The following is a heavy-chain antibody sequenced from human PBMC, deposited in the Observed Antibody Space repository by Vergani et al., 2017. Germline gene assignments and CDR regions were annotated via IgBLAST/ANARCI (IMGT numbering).Heavy chain of an antibody. Sequence: EVQLLASGGGLVQPGGSLRLSCGASGFTFSSYAMTWVRQAPGKGLEWVSTIKNDGGKSHYADFVKGRFAISRDNSRNTLYLQMNSLRVEDTAVYYCAKARDPNCKGGNCYSYYYGLDLWGQGTTVTVSS. V-gene: IGHV3-23*01. J-gene: IGHJ6*02. CDR3: AKARDPNCKGGNCYSYYYGLDL. CDR1: GFTFSSYA. CDR2: IKNDGGKS. D-gene: IGHD2-15*01.